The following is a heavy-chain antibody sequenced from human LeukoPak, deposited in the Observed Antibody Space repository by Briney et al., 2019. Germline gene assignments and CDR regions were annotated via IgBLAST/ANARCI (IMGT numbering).Heavy chain of an antibody. V-gene: IGHV3-7*01. J-gene: IGHJ4*02. D-gene: IGHD4-17*01. CDR3: ARMGRYGDYDY. CDR1: GFTFSSYW. CDR2: IKQDGSEK. Sequence: GGSLRLSCAASGFTFSSYWMTWVRQAPGKGLEGVAKIKQDGSEKYYVDSAKGRFTISRDNAKNSLYLQMNSLRAEDTAVYYCARMGRYGDYDYWGQGTLVTVSS.